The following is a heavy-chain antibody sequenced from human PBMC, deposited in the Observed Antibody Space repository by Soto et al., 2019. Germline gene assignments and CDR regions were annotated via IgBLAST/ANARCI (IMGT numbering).Heavy chain of an antibody. J-gene: IGHJ4*02. CDR3: AREKLYSTSSIDF. Sequence: GGSRRLSCAAYGISFSSHSMHWVRQAPGKGLEWVSFISNNIIDTSHADSVKGRFTISRDNAKSKVYLQMDRLRIEDTGVYYCAREKLYSTSSIDFWGQGTRVTVSS. V-gene: IGHV3-21*06. CDR1: GISFSSHS. D-gene: IGHD6-6*01. CDR2: ISNNIIDT.